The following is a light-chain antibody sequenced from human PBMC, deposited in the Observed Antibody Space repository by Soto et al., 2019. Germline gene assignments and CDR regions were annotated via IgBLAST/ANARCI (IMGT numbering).Light chain of an antibody. Sequence: QSALTQPASVSGSPGQSITISCTGTSSDVGAYNYVSWYQQHPGTAPKLMIYDVSNRPSGISNRFSGSKSGNTASLTISGLQAEDEADYYCSSYTSSTLVFGGGTKFTVL. CDR2: DVS. CDR3: SSYTSSTLV. J-gene: IGLJ2*01. V-gene: IGLV2-14*03. CDR1: SSDVGAYNY.